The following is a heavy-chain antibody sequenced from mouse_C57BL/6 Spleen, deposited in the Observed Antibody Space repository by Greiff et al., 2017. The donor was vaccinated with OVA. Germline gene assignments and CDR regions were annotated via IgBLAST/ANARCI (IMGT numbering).Heavy chain of an antibody. D-gene: IGHD2-3*01. V-gene: IGHV1-69*01. CDR1: GYTFTSYW. CDR2: IDPSDSYT. CDR3: ARNYDGYLWFAY. Sequence: VQLQQPGAELVMPGASVKLSCKASGYTFTSYWMHWVKQRPGQGLEWIGEIDPSDSYTNYNQKFKGKSTLTVDKSSSTAYMRLSSLTSEDSAVYYCARNYDGYLWFAYWGQGTLVTVSA. J-gene: IGHJ3*01.